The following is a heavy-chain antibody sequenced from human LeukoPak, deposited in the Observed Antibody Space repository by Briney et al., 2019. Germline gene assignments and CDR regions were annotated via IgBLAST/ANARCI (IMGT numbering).Heavy chain of an antibody. Sequence: PSETLSLTCTVSGGSINRGAYYWTWIRQHPGKGLEWIGYIYYGGSTYYNPSLKSRVTISLDTSNDQLSLRLHSVTAADTAVNYCAKRGSPISDYFDSWGRGALVTVSS. V-gene: IGHV4-31*03. CDR2: IYYGGST. CDR1: GGSINRGAYY. J-gene: IGHJ4*02. CDR3: AKRGSPISDYFDS. D-gene: IGHD3-10*01.